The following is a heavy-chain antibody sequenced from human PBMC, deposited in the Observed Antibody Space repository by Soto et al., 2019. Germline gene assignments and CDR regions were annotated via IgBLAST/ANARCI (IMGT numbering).Heavy chain of an antibody. Sequence: PGGSLRLSCAASGFTFSSYAMSWVRQAPGKGLEWVSAISGSGGSTYYADSVKGRFTISRDNSKNTLYLQMNSLRAEDTAVYYCAKDRYCSGCGFVPLPTPSDYWGQGTLVTVSS. CDR3: AKDRYCSGCGFVPLPTPSDY. D-gene: IGHD2-15*01. CDR2: ISGSGGST. V-gene: IGHV3-23*01. CDR1: GFTFSSYA. J-gene: IGHJ4*02.